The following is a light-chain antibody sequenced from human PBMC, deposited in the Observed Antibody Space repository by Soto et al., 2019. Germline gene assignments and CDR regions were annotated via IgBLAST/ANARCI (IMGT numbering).Light chain of an antibody. J-gene: IGKJ4*01. CDR3: QQLSTYPST. CDR1: QGIGSY. V-gene: IGKV1-9*01. CDR2: AAS. Sequence: IQLTQSPSSLSASVGDRGTITCLASQGIGSYLAWYQQKPGEAPKLLIFAASTLQSGVPSRFSGSGSGTDFTLTISSLQAEDFATYYCQQLSTYPSTFGGGTKVDIK.